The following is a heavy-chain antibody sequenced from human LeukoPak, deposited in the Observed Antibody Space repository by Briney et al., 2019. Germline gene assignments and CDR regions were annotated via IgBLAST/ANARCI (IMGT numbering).Heavy chain of an antibody. V-gene: IGHV3-9*01. CDR3: ARGNIVGATGEPFDY. J-gene: IGHJ4*02. D-gene: IGHD1-26*01. CDR2: VNWNSGSI. CDR1: GFTFDDYA. Sequence: GGSLRLSCAASGFTFDDYAMHWVRQAPGKGLEWVSGVNWNSGSIDYADSVKGRFTMSRDNAKNSLYLQMNSLRAEDTAVYYCARGNIVGATGEPFDYWGQGTLVTVSS.